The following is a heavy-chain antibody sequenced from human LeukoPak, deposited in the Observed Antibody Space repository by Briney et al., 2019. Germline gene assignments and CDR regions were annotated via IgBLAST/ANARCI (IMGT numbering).Heavy chain of an antibody. CDR3: AKHYYYDSSGPFDY. CDR1: GFTFSSYW. J-gene: IGHJ4*02. Sequence: GGSLRLSCAASGFTFSSYWMSWVRQAPGKGLEWVSAISGSGGSTYYADSVKGRFTISRDNSKNTLYLQMNSLRAEDTAVYYCAKHYYYDSSGPFDYWGQGTLVTVSS. D-gene: IGHD3-22*01. V-gene: IGHV3-23*01. CDR2: ISGSGGST.